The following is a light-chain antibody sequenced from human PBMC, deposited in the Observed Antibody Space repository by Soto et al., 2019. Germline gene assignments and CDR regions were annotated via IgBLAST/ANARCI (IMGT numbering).Light chain of an antibody. CDR2: DVT. CDR3: CSYAGSYSV. Sequence: QSALTQPRSVSGSPGQSVTISCTGTRRDVGGYNYVSWYQQHSGKAPQLMIYDVTSRPSGVPYRFSGSKSGNTASLTISGLQAEDEADYFCCSYAGSYSVFGGGTKVTVL. J-gene: IGLJ2*01. V-gene: IGLV2-11*01. CDR1: RRDVGGYNY.